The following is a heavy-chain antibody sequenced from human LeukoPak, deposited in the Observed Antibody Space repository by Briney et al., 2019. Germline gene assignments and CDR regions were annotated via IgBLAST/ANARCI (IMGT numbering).Heavy chain of an antibody. D-gene: IGHD1-26*01. CDR2: ISSSGSTI. CDR1: GFTFSSYA. Sequence: GGSLRLSCVVSGFTFSSYAMSWVRQAPGKGLEWVSYISSSGSTIYYADSVKGRFTISRDNAKNSLYLQMNSLRPEDTAVYYCARDPYSGSYGDYYYYYMDVWGKGTTVTISS. CDR3: ARDPYSGSYGDYYYYYMDV. V-gene: IGHV3-48*04. J-gene: IGHJ6*03.